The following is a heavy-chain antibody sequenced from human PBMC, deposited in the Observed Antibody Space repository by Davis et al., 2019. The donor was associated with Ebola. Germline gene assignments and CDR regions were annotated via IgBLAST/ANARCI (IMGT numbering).Heavy chain of an antibody. V-gene: IGHV1-46*03. J-gene: IGHJ5*02. Sequence: ASVKVSCKASGYTFTSYYMHWVRQAPGQGLEWMGIINPSGGSTSYAQKFQGRVTMTRDTSTSTVYMELSSLRSEDTAVYYCARDTFQSTIVGTTGNWFDPWGQGTLVTVSS. CDR2: INPSGGST. CDR1: GYTFTSYY. D-gene: IGHD1-26*01. CDR3: ARDTFQSTIVGTTGNWFDP.